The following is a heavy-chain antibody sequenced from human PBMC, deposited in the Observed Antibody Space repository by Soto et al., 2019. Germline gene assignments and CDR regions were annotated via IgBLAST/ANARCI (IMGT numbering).Heavy chain of an antibody. CDR2: IYYSGST. CDR3: ARGRSVAQGLDY. J-gene: IGHJ4*02. Sequence: QVQLQESGPGLVKPSQTLSLTCTVSGGSISSGGYYWSWIRQHPGKGLEWIGYIYYSGSTYYNPSLKSRGTISVSTAKNQSPLKLSSVTAADTAVYSCARGRSVAQGLDYWGQGTLVTVSS. V-gene: IGHV4-31*03. CDR1: GGSISSGGYY.